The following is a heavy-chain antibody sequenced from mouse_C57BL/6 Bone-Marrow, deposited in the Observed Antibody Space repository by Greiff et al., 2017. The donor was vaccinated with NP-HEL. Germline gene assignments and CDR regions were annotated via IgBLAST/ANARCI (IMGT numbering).Heavy chain of an antibody. D-gene: IGHD1-1*01. CDR2: ISDGGSYT. J-gene: IGHJ3*01. V-gene: IGHV5-4*01. CDR3: ARDYYARMAWFAY. CDR1: GFTFSSYA. Sequence: DVHLVESGGGLVKPGGSLKLSCAASGFTFSSYAMSWVRQTPEKRLEWVATISDGGSYTYYPDNVKGRFTISRDNAKNNLCLQMSQLKSEDTAMYDGARDYYARMAWFAYWGQGTLVTVSA.